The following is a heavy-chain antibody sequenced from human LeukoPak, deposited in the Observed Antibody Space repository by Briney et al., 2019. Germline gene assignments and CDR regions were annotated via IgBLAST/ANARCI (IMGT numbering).Heavy chain of an antibody. CDR1: GGSISSSSYY. J-gene: IGHJ6*02. CDR2: IKQDGSEE. Sequence: ETLSLTCTVSGGSISSSSYYWGWIRQPPGKGREWVANIKQDGSEEYYVDSVKGRFTISRDNAKNSLYLQMNSLRAEDTAVYYCARALHYYYGMDVWGQGTTVTVSS. CDR3: ARALHYYYGMDV. V-gene: IGHV3-7*03.